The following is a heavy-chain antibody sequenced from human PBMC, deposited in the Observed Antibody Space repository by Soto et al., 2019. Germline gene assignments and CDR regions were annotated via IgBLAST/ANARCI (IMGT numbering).Heavy chain of an antibody. V-gene: IGHV4-38-2*01. CDR3: ARTDNVGYYQH. J-gene: IGHJ1*01. CDR2: IYHSGTT. D-gene: IGHD3-3*01. CDR1: GXSVTSIEH. Sequence: XTLSLTCAVSGXSVTSIEHGAWIRQPPGRGLEWVASIYHSGTTYYNPSLKSRVTISVHTSKNQFSLNLRSVTAADSAVYYCARTDNVGYYQHFGQGKLGPVSS.